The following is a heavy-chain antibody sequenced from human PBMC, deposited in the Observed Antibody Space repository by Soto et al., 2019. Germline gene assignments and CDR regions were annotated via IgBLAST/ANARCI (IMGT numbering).Heavy chain of an antibody. CDR1: GGSISSGDYY. D-gene: IGHD3-10*01. CDR2: IYYSGST. V-gene: IGHV4-30-4*01. Sequence: QVQLQESGPGLVKPSQTLSLTCTVSGGSISSGDYYWSWIRQPPGKGLEWIGNIYYSGSTYYNPSLKSRVTISIVASNNKFSLKMSSVTAADTAAYYCASRKSSPDFDYWGQGTLVTVSS. J-gene: IGHJ4*02. CDR3: ASRKSSPDFDY.